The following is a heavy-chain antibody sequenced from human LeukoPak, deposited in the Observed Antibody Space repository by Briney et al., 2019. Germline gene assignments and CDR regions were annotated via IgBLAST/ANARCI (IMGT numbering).Heavy chain of an antibody. D-gene: IGHD3-22*01. V-gene: IGHV4-34*01. J-gene: IGHJ4*02. CDR2: INHSGST. CDR1: GGSFSGYY. CDR3: ASRTSYYYDSGAY. Sequence: SETLSLTCAVNGGSFSGYYWSWIRQPPGKGLEWIGEINHSGSTNYNPSLKSRVTISVDTSKNQFSLKLSSVTAADTAVYYCASRTSYYYDSGAYWGQGTLVTVSS.